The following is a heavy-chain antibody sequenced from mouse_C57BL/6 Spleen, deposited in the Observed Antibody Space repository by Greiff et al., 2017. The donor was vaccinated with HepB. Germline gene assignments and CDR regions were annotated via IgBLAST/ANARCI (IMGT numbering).Heavy chain of an antibody. CDR1: GYTFTSYW. J-gene: IGHJ3*01. CDR2: INPSSGYT. CDR3: ARGEIYSRAWFAY. Sequence: VQLQQSGAELAKPGASVKLSCKASGYTFTSYWMHWVKQRPGQGLEWIGYINPSSGYTKYNQKFKDKATSTADKSSSTAYMQLSSLTYEDSAVYYCARGEIYSRAWFAYWGQGTLVTVSA. D-gene: IGHD2-1*01. V-gene: IGHV1-7*01.